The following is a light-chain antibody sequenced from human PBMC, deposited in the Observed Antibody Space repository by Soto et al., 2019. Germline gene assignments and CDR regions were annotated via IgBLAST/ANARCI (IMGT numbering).Light chain of an antibody. CDR3: SSYKRGATLV. Sequence: QSVLTQPPSVSGAPGQTITISCTGSSSNIGAGYDVHWYQQLPGRAPKLLIYGNNNRPSGVPDRFSGSKSGTSVSLAITGLRGEDEADYHCSSYKRGATLVFGGGTKLTVL. J-gene: IGLJ2*01. CDR2: GNN. V-gene: IGLV1-40*01. CDR1: SSNIGAGYD.